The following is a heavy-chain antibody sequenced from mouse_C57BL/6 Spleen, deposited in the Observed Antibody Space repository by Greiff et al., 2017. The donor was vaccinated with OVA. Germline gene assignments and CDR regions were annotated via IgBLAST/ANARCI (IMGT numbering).Heavy chain of an antibody. CDR1: GYTFTSYW. CDR3: ARSGYGSIYAMDY. J-gene: IGHJ4*01. CDR2: INPSNGGT. V-gene: IGHV1-53*01. Sequence: VQLQQPGTELVKPGASVKLSCKASGYTFTSYWMHWVKQRPGQGLEWIGNINPSNGGTNYNEKFKSKATLTVDKSSSTAYMQLSSLTSEDSAVYYCARSGYGSIYAMDYWGQGTSVTVSS. D-gene: IGHD1-1*01.